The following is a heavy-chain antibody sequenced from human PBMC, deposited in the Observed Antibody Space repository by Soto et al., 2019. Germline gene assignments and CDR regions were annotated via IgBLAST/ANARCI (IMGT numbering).Heavy chain of an antibody. CDR1: GFTFSSYA. V-gene: IGHV3-23*01. Sequence: PGGSLRLSCAASGFTFSSYAMSWVRQAPGKGLEWVSAISGSGGSTYYADSVKGRFTISRDNSKNTLYLKMNSLRAEDTALYYCAKEEDSGYELIYFDYWGQGTLVTVSS. CDR3: AKEEDSGYELIYFDY. D-gene: IGHD5-12*01. CDR2: ISGSGGST. J-gene: IGHJ4*02.